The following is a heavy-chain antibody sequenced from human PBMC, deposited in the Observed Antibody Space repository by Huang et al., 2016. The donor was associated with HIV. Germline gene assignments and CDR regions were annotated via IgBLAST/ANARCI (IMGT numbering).Heavy chain of an antibody. CDR1: GGTFSSYA. CDR3: ARDRKYDNAWYWFDP. Sequence: QVQLVQSGAEVKKPGSSVRVSCEASGGTFSSYAINWVRQAPGQGLEWMGGISPIFGTPNYAQQFQGRVTITADESTSTAYMELSSLRSDDTAVYYCARDRKYDNAWYWFDPWGQGTLVTVSS. CDR2: ISPIFGTP. V-gene: IGHV1-69*01. D-gene: IGHD1-1*01. J-gene: IGHJ5*02.